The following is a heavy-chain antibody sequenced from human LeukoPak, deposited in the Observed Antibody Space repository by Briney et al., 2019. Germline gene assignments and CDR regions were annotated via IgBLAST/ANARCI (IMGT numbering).Heavy chain of an antibody. D-gene: IGHD3-16*02. CDR2: ISSSGDTI. Sequence: GRSLRLSCTASAFTFGDYTMSWVRQAPGKGLEWVSSISSSGDTIDYADSVKGRXXISRDNPKNSLYLQMNSLRAEDPAVYYCARSPSSFDPWGQGALVTVSS. J-gene: IGHJ5*02. CDR3: ARSPSSFDP. V-gene: IGHV3-48*03. CDR1: AFTFGDYT.